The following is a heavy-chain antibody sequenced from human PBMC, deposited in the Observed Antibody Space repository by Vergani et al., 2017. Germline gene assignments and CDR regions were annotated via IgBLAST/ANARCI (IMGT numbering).Heavy chain of an antibody. CDR2: IGTAGDT. CDR1: GFTFSTYD. Sequence: EVQLVESGGGLVQPGGSLRLSCAASGFTFSTYDMHWVRQATGKGLEWVSAIGTAGDTYYPGSVKGRFTISRENSKNTLYLYMNSLRADDTAVYYCAKDPRLKEDYYYYYMDVWGKGTTVTVSS. CDR3: AKDPRLKEDYYYYYMDV. V-gene: IGHV3-13*01. J-gene: IGHJ6*03.